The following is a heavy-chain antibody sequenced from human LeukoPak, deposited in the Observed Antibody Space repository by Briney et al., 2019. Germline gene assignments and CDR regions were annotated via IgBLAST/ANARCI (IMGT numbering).Heavy chain of an antibody. Sequence: GASVKVSCKASGYTFTGYYMHWVRQAPGQGLEWMGWINPNSGGTNYAQKFQGWVTMTRDTSISTAYMELSRLRSDDTAVYCCARDLYGSGSYYDYWGQGTLVTVSS. D-gene: IGHD3-10*01. CDR1: GYTFTGYY. CDR2: INPNSGGT. J-gene: IGHJ4*02. CDR3: ARDLYGSGSYYDY. V-gene: IGHV1-2*04.